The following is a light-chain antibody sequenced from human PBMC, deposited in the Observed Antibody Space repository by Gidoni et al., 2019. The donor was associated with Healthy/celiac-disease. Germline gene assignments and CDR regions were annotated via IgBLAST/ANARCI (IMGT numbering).Light chain of an antibody. CDR1: KLGDKY. CDR3: QAWDSSPGV. J-gene: IGLJ2*01. Sequence: SYELTQPPSVSGSLGQTASITCSGDKLGDKYACWYQQKPGQSPVLVIYHDSKRPSGIPERFSGSNSGNTATLTISGTQAMDEADYYCQAWDSSPGVFGGGTKLTVL. V-gene: IGLV3-1*01. CDR2: HDS.